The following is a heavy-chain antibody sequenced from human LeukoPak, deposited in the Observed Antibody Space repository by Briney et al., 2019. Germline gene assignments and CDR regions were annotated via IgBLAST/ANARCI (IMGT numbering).Heavy chain of an antibody. CDR3: ARDFTIVRGVLDY. V-gene: IGHV4-4*02. CDR1: GGSISSNNW. CDR2: IYHSGST. J-gene: IGHJ4*02. Sequence: SETLSLTCAVSGGSISSNNWWSWVRQPPGKGLEWIGDIYHSGSTNHNPSLKSRVTISVDKSKNQLSLKLRSVTAADTAVFYCARDFTIVRGVLDYWGPGALVTVSS. D-gene: IGHD3-10*01.